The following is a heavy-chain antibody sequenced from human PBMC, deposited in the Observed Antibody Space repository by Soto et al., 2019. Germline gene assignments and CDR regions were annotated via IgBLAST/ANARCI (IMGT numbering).Heavy chain of an antibody. V-gene: IGHV2-5*02. CDR1: GFSLNTRGMG. CDR3: AHSLIGYYYDSSGSNWFDP. Sequence: GSGPTLVNPTQTLTLTCTFSGFSLNTRGMGVGWIRQPPGKALEWLALIYWDDDKRYRPSLKSRLTITKDTSKNQVVLTMTNMDPVDTATYYCAHSLIGYYYDSSGSNWFDPWGQGTLVTVSS. CDR2: IYWDDDK. J-gene: IGHJ5*02. D-gene: IGHD3-22*01.